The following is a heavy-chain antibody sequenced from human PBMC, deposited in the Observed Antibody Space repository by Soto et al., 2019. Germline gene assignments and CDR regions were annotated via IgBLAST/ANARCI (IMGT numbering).Heavy chain of an antibody. V-gene: IGHV3-74*01. Sequence: XGSLRISCAASGFTFTNYCMHWVRQAPGKGLVWVSRISSDGTSTTYADSVKGRFTISRDNAKNTLYLQVNSLRAEDTAVYYCARDLRTYEYGMDIWGQGTTVTVSS. CDR1: GFTFTNYC. CDR2: ISSDGTST. CDR3: ARDLRTYEYGMDI. D-gene: IGHD3-3*01. J-gene: IGHJ6*02.